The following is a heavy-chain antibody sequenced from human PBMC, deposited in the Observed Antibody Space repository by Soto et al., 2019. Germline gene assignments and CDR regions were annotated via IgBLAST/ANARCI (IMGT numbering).Heavy chain of an antibody. Sequence: QVQLVQSGAEVKKPGSSVKVSCKASGGTFSSYAISWVRQAPGQGVEWMGGIIPIFGTANYAQKFQGRVTITADESTSTAYMELSSLRSEDTAVYYCARSERDHTIFGVVIYGFDYWGQGTLVTVSS. V-gene: IGHV1-69*01. CDR3: ARSERDHTIFGVVIYGFDY. J-gene: IGHJ4*02. CDR1: GGTFSSYA. CDR2: IIPIFGTA. D-gene: IGHD3-3*01.